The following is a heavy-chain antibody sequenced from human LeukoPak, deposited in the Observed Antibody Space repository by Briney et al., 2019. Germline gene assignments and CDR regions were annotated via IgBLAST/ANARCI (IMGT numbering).Heavy chain of an antibody. CDR2: IYYSGST. J-gene: IGHJ6*03. V-gene: IGHV4-59*12. CDR1: GGSISSYY. D-gene: IGHD2/OR15-2a*01. Sequence: TSETLSLTCTVSGGSISSYYWSWIRQPPGKGLEWIGYIYYSGSTNYNPSLKSRVTMSVDLSKNHFSLEVTSVTAADTAVYYCARVGDFYSYYMDVWGKGTTVTVSS. CDR3: ARVGDFYSYYMDV.